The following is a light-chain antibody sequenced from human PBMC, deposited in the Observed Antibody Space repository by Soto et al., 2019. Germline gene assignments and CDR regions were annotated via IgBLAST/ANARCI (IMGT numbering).Light chain of an antibody. CDR2: SND. CDR1: SSNIGSNT. Sequence: QSVLTQPPSASGTPGQGVTISCSGSSSNIGSNTVTWYRQVPGTAPKLLIFSNDQRPSGVPDRFSGSESGTSASLAISGLQSEDEADYYCAAWDDSLNGYVFGTGTKVTVL. CDR3: AAWDDSLNGYV. J-gene: IGLJ1*01. V-gene: IGLV1-44*01.